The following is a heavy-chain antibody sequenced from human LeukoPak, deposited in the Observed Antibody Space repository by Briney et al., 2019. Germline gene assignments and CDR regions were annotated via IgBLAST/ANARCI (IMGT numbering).Heavy chain of an antibody. Sequence: SETLSLTCAVYGGSFSGYYWSWIRQPPGKGLEWIGEINHSGSTNYNPSLKSRVTISVDTSKNQFSLKLSSVTAADTAVYYCARGKDYYDSSGYYEIEYWGQGTLVTVSS. CDR3: ARGKDYYDSSGYYEIEY. D-gene: IGHD3-22*01. CDR1: GGSFSGYY. V-gene: IGHV4-34*01. J-gene: IGHJ4*02. CDR2: INHSGST.